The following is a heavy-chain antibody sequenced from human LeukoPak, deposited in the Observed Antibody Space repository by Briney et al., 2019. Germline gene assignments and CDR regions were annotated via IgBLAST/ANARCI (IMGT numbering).Heavy chain of an antibody. Sequence: GGPLRLSCAASGFTFSSYAMHWVRQAPGKGLEYVSAISSNGGSTYYANSVKGRFTISRDNSKNTLYLQMGSLRAEDMAVYYCASGYDFWSGYPSFDYWGQGTLVTVSS. D-gene: IGHD3-3*01. CDR3: ASGYDFWSGYPSFDY. CDR2: ISSNGGST. CDR1: GFTFSSYA. V-gene: IGHV3-64*01. J-gene: IGHJ4*02.